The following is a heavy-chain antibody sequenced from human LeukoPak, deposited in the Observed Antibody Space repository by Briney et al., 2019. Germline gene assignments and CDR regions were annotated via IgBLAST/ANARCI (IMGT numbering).Heavy chain of an antibody. D-gene: IGHD6-13*01. CDR3: AGIAAAGPFDY. CDR1: GFTFSSYA. J-gene: IGHJ4*02. Sequence: GGSLRLSCAASGFTFSSYAMSWVRQAAGKWLEWVSAISGSGGSTYYADSVKGRFTISRDNSKNTPYLQLNSLRAEVTAVYYCAGIAAAGPFDYWGQGTLVTVSS. CDR2: ISGSGGST. V-gene: IGHV3-23*01.